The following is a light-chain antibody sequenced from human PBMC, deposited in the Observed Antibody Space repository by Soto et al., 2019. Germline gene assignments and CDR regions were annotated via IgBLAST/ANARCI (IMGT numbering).Light chain of an antibody. CDR1: NIGSRS. Sequence: SYELTQPPSVSVAPGRTATITCWGNNIGSRSVHWYQQMSGQAPLLVIYYDRDRPSGIPERFSGSNAGNTATLTINRVEAGDDADYYCQVWDSGSGHLVFGGGTKLTVL. CDR2: YDR. J-gene: IGLJ2*01. CDR3: QVWDSGSGHLV. V-gene: IGLV3-21*04.